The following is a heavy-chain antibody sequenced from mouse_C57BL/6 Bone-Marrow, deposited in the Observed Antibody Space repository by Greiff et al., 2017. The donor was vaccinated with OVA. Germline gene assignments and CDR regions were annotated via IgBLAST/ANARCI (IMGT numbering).Heavy chain of an antibody. Sequence: EVQLQQSGPELVKPGASVKISCKASGYTFTDYYMNWVKQSHGKSLEWIGDINPNNGGTSYNQKFKGKATLTVDKSSSTAYMELRSLTSEDSAVYDCERNFYDYGGSYDWGQGTTLTVAS. J-gene: IGHJ2*01. CDR2: INPNNGGT. CDR1: GYTFTDYY. D-gene: IGHD1-1*01. V-gene: IGHV1-26*01. CDR3: ERNFYDYGGSYD.